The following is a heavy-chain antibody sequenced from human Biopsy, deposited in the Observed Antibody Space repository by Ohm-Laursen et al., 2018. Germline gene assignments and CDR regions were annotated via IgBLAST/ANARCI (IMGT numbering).Heavy chain of an antibody. J-gene: IGHJ2*01. Sequence: AASVKVSCKASGFPFTRYYLHWVRQAPGQGLEWMGWINPKSGDTDYPQNFQGRVSMTRDTSISTAYMDLSRLRSDDTAVYYCARGRRHCSGTCSRWYFDLWGRGTLVTVSS. CDR2: INPKSGDT. D-gene: IGHD2-2*01. CDR1: GFPFTRYY. CDR3: ARGRRHCSGTCSRWYFDL. V-gene: IGHV1-2*02.